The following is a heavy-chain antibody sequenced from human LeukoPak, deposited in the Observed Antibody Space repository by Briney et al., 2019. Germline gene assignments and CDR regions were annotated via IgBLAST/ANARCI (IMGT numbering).Heavy chain of an antibody. Sequence: GGSLRLSCAASGCTFSSYAMSWVRQAPGKGLEWVSAISGSGGSTYYADSVKGRFTISRDNSKNTLYLQMNGLRAEDTAVYYCAKPPSMGYCSSTGCYEGLSWFDPWGQGTLVTVSS. CDR2: ISGSGGST. J-gene: IGHJ5*02. CDR3: AKPPSMGYCSSTGCYEGLSWFDP. D-gene: IGHD2-2*01. V-gene: IGHV3-23*01. CDR1: GCTFSSYA.